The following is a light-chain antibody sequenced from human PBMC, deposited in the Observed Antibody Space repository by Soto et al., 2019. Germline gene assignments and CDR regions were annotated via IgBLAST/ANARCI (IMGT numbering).Light chain of an antibody. Sequence: ERVMTQSTATLSVSPGESATLSCRAGQSISSDLAWYQQKPGQAPRLLIYDSSTRATGIPARFSGSGSGTEFTLTISRLQSEDFAVYYCQQYNIWPLIFGGGTKVEIK. J-gene: IGKJ4*01. CDR1: QSISSD. CDR2: DSS. CDR3: QQYNIWPLI. V-gene: IGKV3-15*01.